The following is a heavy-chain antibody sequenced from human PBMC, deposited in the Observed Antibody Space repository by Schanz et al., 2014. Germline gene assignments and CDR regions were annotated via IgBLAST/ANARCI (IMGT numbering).Heavy chain of an antibody. CDR1: GFTFSSYG. Sequence: ESGGGVVQPGRSLRLSCAASGFTFSSYGMHWVRQAPGKGLAWVAVIWYDGSNKYYADSVKGRFTISRDNSKNTLFLQMNSLRAEDTAVYYCARDHTTESYYSAGPPIDYWGQGTLLTVSS. V-gene: IGHV3-33*01. J-gene: IGHJ4*02. D-gene: IGHD1-26*01. CDR3: ARDHTTESYYSAGPPIDY. CDR2: IWYDGSNK.